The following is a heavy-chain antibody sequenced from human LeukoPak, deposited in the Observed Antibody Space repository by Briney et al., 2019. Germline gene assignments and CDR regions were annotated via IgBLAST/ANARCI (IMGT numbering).Heavy chain of an antibody. V-gene: IGHV4-34*01. Sequence: SETLSLTCAVYGGSFSGYYWSWIRQPPGKGLEWIGEINHSGSTNYNPSLKSRVTISVDTSKNQFSLKLSSVTAADTAVYYCARGAPFDYWGQGTLVTVSS. CDR3: ARGAPFDY. CDR2: INHSGST. CDR1: GGSFSGYY. J-gene: IGHJ4*02.